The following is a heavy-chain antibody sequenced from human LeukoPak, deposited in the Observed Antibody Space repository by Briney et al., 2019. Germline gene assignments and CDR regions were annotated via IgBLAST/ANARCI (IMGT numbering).Heavy chain of an antibody. CDR1: GFNFGDYA. D-gene: IGHD2-8*02. V-gene: IGHV3-9*01. CDR2: IYWRSDFI. CDR3: AKDLARPTSPRVSGLDF. Sequence: QPGSSLRLSCAGSGFNFGDYAIHWVRQAPGKGLEWVCGIYWRSDFIAYADSVRGRFTISRDNANNYVYLQMSSLGPEDTALYYCAKDLARPTSPRVSGLDFWGQGTVVTVSS. J-gene: IGHJ3*01.